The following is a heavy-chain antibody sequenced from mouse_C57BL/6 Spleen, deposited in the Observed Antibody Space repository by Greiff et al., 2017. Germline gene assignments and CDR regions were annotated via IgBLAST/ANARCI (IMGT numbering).Heavy chain of an antibody. CDR3: ARGDSLY. CDR2: ISDGGSYT. CDR1: GFTFSSYA. V-gene: IGHV5-4*01. J-gene: IGHJ2*01. Sequence: EVQVVESGGGLVKPGGSLKLSCAASGFTFSSYAMSWVRQTPEKRLEWVATISDGGSYTYYPDNVKGRFTISRDNAKNNLYLQMSHLKSEDTAMYYCARGDSLYWGQGTTLTVSS.